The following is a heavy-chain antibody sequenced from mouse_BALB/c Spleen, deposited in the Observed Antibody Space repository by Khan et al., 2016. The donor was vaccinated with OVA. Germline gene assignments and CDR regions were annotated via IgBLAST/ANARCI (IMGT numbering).Heavy chain of an antibody. D-gene: IGHD3-2*02. CDR1: GYIFTNYW. V-gene: IGHV1-76*01. Sequence: QVQLQQPGAELVRPGASVKLSCKTSGYIFTNYWIHWVKQRSGQGLEWIARIYPGTDNTYYSEKLKDKATLTADKSSSTVYMQLSSLTSEDSAVYFYAREEALYYLEYWGQGTTLTVSS. J-gene: IGHJ2*01. CDR3: AREEALYYLEY. CDR2: IYPGTDNT.